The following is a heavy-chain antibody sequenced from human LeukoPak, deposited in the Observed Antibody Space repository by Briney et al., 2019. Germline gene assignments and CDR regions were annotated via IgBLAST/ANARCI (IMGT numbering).Heavy chain of an antibody. V-gene: IGHV4-31*03. CDR3: ARFSNDHGVKFDY. CDR1: LCCLRSGCYY. CDR2: IYYRGNA. J-gene: IGHJ4*02. Sequence: SQTLPLTCTVCLCCLRSGCYYWSWLRQHPEKGLEGIGYIYYRGNAYYNPSLKSRVTISVDTSKNKFYLKLDSVTAAETAVYYCARFSNDHGVKFDYWGQGTLVTVSS. D-gene: IGHD4-17*01.